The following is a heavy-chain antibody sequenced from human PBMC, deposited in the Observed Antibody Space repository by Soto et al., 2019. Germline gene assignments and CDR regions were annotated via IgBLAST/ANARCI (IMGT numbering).Heavy chain of an antibody. V-gene: IGHV1-18*01. D-gene: IGHD3-16*01. CDR2: ISPYTGNT. CDR3: LLVDNYVTPTPQDV. CDR1: GYIFVNYG. J-gene: IGHJ6*02. Sequence: QVQLVQSGDEVKKPGASVKVSCKASGYIFVNYGIAWVRQAPGQGLEWMGWISPYTGNTHSATKVQGRLTMTTDTSTSTAYMDLGTLTSDDTAVYYLLLVDNYVTPTPQDVWGQGTTVTVSS.